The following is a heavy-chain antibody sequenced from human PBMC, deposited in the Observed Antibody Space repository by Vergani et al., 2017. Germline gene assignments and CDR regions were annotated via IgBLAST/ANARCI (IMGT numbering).Heavy chain of an antibody. V-gene: IGHV3-30*03. Sequence: QVQLVESGGGVVQPGRSLRLSCAASGFTFSSYGMHWVRQAPGKGLEWVAVISYDGSNKYYADSVKGRFTISRDNSKNTLYLQMNSLRAEDTAVYYCARDFPGRSGNIAVAATGYYGMDVWGQGTTVTVSS. CDR1: GFTFSSYG. D-gene: IGHD6-19*01. J-gene: IGHJ6*02. CDR2: ISYDGSNK. CDR3: ARDFPGRSGNIAVAATGYYGMDV.